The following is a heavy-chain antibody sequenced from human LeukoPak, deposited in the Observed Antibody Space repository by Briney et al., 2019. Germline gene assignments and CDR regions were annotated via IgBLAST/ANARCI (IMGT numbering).Heavy chain of an antibody. CDR3: AKLPSVYCSGGSCYPFDY. D-gene: IGHD2-15*01. J-gene: IGHJ4*02. Sequence: GGSLRLSCAASGFTFSSYAMSWVRQAPGKGLEWVSAISGSGGSTYYADSVKGRFTISRDNSKNTLYLQMNSLRAEDTAVYYCAKLPSVYCSGGSCYPFDYWGQGTLVTVSS. CDR1: GFTFSSYA. CDR2: ISGSGGST. V-gene: IGHV3-23*01.